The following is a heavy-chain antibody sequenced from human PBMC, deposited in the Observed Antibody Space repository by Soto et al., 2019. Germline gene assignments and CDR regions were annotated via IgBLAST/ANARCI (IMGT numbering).Heavy chain of an antibody. CDR3: ARAQSLPRGGGDAFDI. V-gene: IGHV4-4*02. J-gene: IGHJ3*02. Sequence: QVQLQESGPGLVKPSGTLSLTCAVSSGSISSSNWWSWVRQPPGKGLEWIGEIYHSGSTNYNPSLKSPVTISVDKSKNQFSLKLSSVTAADTAVYYCARAQSLPRGGGDAFDIWGQGTMVTVSS. D-gene: IGHD3-16*01. CDR2: IYHSGST. CDR1: SGSISSSNW.